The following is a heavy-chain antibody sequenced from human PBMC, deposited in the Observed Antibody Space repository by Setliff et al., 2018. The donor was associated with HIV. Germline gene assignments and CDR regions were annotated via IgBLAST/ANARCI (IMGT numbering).Heavy chain of an antibody. V-gene: IGHV4-30-2*01. Sequence: PSETLSLTCAVSGGSMRSSGYSWTWIRQAPGKGLEWVGYIYYNGNAYYNPSLKSRVTISVDTSKNRFSLKLSSVTAFDTAVYYCAKTVVGDSYALPNDAFDIWGQGTMVTVSS. CDR1: GGSMRSSGYS. D-gene: IGHD3-16*01. J-gene: IGHJ3*02. CDR3: AKTVVGDSYALPNDAFDI. CDR2: IYYNGNA.